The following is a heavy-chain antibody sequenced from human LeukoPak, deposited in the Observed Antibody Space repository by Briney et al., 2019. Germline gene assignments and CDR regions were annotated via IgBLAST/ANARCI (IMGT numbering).Heavy chain of an antibody. CDR3: ARVEMATIGFDY. CDR2: IYTSGST. V-gene: IGHV4-4*09. D-gene: IGHD5-24*01. CDR1: GGSIGSYY. J-gene: IGHJ4*02. Sequence: SETLSLTCTVSGGSIGSYYWSWIRQPPGKGLEWIGYIYTSGSTNYNPSLKSRVTISVDTSKNQFSLKLSSVTAADTAVYYCARVEMATIGFDYWGQGTLVTVSS.